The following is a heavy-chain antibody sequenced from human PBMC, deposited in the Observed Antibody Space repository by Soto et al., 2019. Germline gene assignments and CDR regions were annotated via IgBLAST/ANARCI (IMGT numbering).Heavy chain of an antibody. CDR3: ARIAATGRGWDV. CDR1: GFTFSSYW. CDR2: IKQDGSEE. V-gene: IGHV3-7*01. Sequence: EVQLVESGGGLVQPGGSRRLSCVDSGFTFSSYWMSWVRQAPVKGLERVGNIKQDGSEENYVDSLKGRFTISRDNAKNSMYLQMNSLRAEDTAVYYCARIAATGRGWDVWGQGTTFVVSS. J-gene: IGHJ6*02. D-gene: IGHD6-13*01.